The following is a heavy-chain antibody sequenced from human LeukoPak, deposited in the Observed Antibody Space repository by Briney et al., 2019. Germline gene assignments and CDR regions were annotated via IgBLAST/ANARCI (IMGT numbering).Heavy chain of an antibody. CDR3: ARVWGSYDFLPDAFDI. D-gene: IGHD3-16*01. CDR1: GGSFSGYY. J-gene: IGHJ3*02. V-gene: IGHV4-34*01. CDR2: INHSGTT. Sequence: SETLSLTCAVSGGSFSGYYWSWIRQPPGKGLEWIGEINHSGTTNYNPSLKSRVTISVDTSKNQFSLKLSSVTVADTAVYYCARVWGSYDFLPDAFDIWGQGTMVTVSS.